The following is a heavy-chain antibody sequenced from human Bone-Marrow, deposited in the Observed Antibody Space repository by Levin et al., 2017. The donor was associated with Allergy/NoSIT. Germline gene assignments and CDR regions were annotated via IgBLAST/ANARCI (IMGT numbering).Heavy chain of an antibody. D-gene: IGHD3-10*01. CDR3: SRDHSPFTLVQGMSGYYYYLDV. CDR2: ISVYNGYT. J-gene: IGHJ6*03. Sequence: ASVKVSCRASGYTFTSFGISWVRQAPGQGLEWMGGISVYNGYTKYAQNFQGRVTMTTDTSTTPVYMELRRLRSDDTAIYYCSRDHSPFTLVQGMSGYYYYLDVWGKGTTVTVSS. V-gene: IGHV1-18*01. CDR1: GYTFTSFG.